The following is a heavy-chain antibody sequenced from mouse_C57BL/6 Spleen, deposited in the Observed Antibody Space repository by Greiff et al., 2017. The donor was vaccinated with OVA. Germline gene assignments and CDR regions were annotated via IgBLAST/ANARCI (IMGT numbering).Heavy chain of an antibody. J-gene: IGHJ4*01. CDR2: ISSGSSTL. V-gene: IGHV5-17*01. Sequence: EVQLVESGGGLVKPGGSLKLSCAASGFTFSDYGMHWVRQAPEKGLEWVAYISSGSSTLYYADTVKGRFTISRDNAKTTLFLQMTSLRSEDTAMYYCARNDGYYAMDYWGQGTSVTVSS. CDR1: GFTFSDYG. CDR3: ARNDGYYAMDY. D-gene: IGHD1-2*01.